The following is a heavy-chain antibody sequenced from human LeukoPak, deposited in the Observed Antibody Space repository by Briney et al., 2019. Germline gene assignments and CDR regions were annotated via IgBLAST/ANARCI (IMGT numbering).Heavy chain of an antibody. CDR1: GFTFSSYG. CDR3: AKDGTPLVRYLDY. Sequence: PGRSLRLSCAASGFTFSSYGMHWVRQAPGKGLEWVAVISYDGSNKYYADSVKGRFTISRDNSKNTLYLQMNSLRAEDTAVYYCAKDGTPLVRYLDYWGQGTLVTVSS. CDR2: ISYDGSNK. D-gene: IGHD3-9*01. J-gene: IGHJ4*02. V-gene: IGHV3-30*18.